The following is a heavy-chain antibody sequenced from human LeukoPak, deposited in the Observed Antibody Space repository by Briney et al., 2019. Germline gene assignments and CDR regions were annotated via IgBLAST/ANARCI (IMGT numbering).Heavy chain of an antibody. J-gene: IGHJ4*02. CDR1: GFTFSSYA. CDR3: ARAEFSGGNYYDSSGYPSFDY. D-gene: IGHD3-22*01. Sequence: PGGSLRLSCAASGFTFSSYAMHWVRQAPGKGLEWVAVISYDGSNKYYADSVKGRFTISRDNSKNTLYLQMNSLRAEDTAVYYCARAEFSGGNYYDSSGYPSFDYWGQGTLVTVSS. V-gene: IGHV3-30-3*01. CDR2: ISYDGSNK.